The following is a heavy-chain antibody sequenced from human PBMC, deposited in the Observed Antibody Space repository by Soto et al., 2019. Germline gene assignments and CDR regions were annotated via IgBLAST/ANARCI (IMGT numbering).Heavy chain of an antibody. CDR1: GGSISSSSYY. CDR3: ARHKDARRYYYDSSGLHYFDY. D-gene: IGHD3-22*01. CDR2: IYYSGST. V-gene: IGHV4-39*01. Sequence: QLQLQESGPGLVKPSETLSLTCTVSGGSISSSSYYWGWIRQPPGKGLEWIGSIYYSGSTYYNPSLKSRVTISVDTSKNQFSLKLSSVTAADTAVYYCARHKDARRYYYDSSGLHYFDYWGQGTLVTVSS. J-gene: IGHJ4*02.